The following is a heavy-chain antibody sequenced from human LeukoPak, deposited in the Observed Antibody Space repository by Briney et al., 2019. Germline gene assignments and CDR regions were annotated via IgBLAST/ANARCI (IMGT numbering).Heavy chain of an antibody. CDR1: GGSISSGGYS. Sequence: SETLSLTCTVSGGSISSGGYSWSWIRQHPGKGLEWIGYIYYSGSTYYNPSLKSRVTISVDTSKNQFSLKLSSVTAADTAVYYCARARPQDAFDIWGQGTMVTVSS. CDR3: ARARPQDAFDI. V-gene: IGHV4-31*03. J-gene: IGHJ3*02. CDR2: IYYSGST.